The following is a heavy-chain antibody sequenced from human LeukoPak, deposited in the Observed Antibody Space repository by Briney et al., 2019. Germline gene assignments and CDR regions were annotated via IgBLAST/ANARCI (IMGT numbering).Heavy chain of an antibody. CDR1: GFTFSDAW. D-gene: IGHD3-9*01. J-gene: IGHJ3*02. CDR3: AKGVRLVIPHDAFDI. CDR2: IKSNSDGGTT. V-gene: IGHV3-15*01. Sequence: GGSLRLSCSSSGFTFSDAWMNWVRQAPRRGLEWVGRIKSNSDGGTTDYAAPVKGRFTISRDDSKNTLYLQMNSLKTEDTAVYYCAKGVRLVIPHDAFDIWGQGTMVTVSS.